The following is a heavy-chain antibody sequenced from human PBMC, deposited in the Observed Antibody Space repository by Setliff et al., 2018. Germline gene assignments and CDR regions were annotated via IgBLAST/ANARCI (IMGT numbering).Heavy chain of an antibody. Sequence: GGSLRLSCAASGFAFSNFAMTWVRQAPGKRLEWVSTVSGAGGNIYYADSVQGRFVISRDNSMNMLYLQMNRLSAEDTAVFYCVKGSDPYYFYYMDVCGKGTTVTVSS. CDR2: VSGAGGNI. CDR3: VKGSDPYYFYYMDV. J-gene: IGHJ6*03. CDR1: GFAFSNFA. D-gene: IGHD2-21*02. V-gene: IGHV3-23*01.